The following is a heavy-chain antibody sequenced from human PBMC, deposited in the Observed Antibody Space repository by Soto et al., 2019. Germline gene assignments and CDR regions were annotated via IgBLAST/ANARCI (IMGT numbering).Heavy chain of an antibody. J-gene: IGHJ5*02. CDR3: ARAVVTAAIGWSDP. CDR1: GGSISSYY. Sequence: SETLSLTCTVSGGSISSYYWSWIRQPPGKGLEWIGYIYYSGSTNYNPSLKSRVTISVDTSKNQFSLKLSSVTAADTAVYYCARAVVTAAIGWSDPWGPGTLVTVSS. D-gene: IGHD2-2*01. CDR2: IYYSGST. V-gene: IGHV4-59*01.